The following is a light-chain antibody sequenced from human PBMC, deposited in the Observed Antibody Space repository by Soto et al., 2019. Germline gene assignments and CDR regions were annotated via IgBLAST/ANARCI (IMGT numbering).Light chain of an antibody. CDR2: DVT. J-gene: IGLJ2*01. CDR3: CSYTGRHTLI. CDR1: ISDVGAYNY. V-gene: IGLV2-11*01. Sequence: QSALTQPRSVSASPGQSVTISCSGTISDVGAYNYVSWYQQYPGKAPKLMISDVTKRPSGVPDRFSGSKSGNTASLTISRLQDEDEGDYYCCSYTGRHTLIFGGGTKVTVL.